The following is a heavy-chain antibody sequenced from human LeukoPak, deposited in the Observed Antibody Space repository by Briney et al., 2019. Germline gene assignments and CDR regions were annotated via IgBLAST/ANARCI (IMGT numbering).Heavy chain of an antibody. D-gene: IGHD1-26*01. CDR3: AADTFAEVG. CDR1: GGSISSYH. V-gene: IGHV4-59*06. Sequence: PSETLSLTCTVSGGSISSYHWNWIRQHPGKGLEWIGYIYYSGSTYYNPSLKSRVTISVDTSKNQFSLKLSSVTAADTAVYYCAADTFAEVGWGQGTLVTVSS. J-gene: IGHJ4*02. CDR2: IYYSGST.